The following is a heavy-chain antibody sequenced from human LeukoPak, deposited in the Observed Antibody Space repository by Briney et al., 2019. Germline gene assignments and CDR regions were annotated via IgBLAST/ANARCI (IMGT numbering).Heavy chain of an antibody. CDR3: ARAGDSSGYYYEYFDY. D-gene: IGHD3-22*01. CDR1: GYTFTGYY. CDR2: INPNSGAT. V-gene: IGHV1-2*06. Sequence: ASVKVSCKPSGYTFTGYYMHWVRQAPGQGLEWMGRINPNSGATNYAQKFQGRVTMTRDTSISTAYMELSRLRSDDTAVYYCARAGDSSGYYYEYFDYWGQGTLVTVSS. J-gene: IGHJ4*02.